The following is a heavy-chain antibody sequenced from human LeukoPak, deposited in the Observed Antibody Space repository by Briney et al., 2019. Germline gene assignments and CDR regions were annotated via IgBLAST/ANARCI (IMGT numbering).Heavy chain of an antibody. CDR3: ATRRLWDSSGLSYFDY. CDR1: GGSFSGYY. D-gene: IGHD6-19*01. Sequence: SETLSLTCAVYGGSFSGYYWSWIRQPPGKGLEWIGEINHSGSTNYNPSLKSRVTISVDTSKNQFSLKLSSVTAADTAVYYCATRRLWDSSGLSYFDYWGQGTLVTVSS. CDR2: INHSGST. V-gene: IGHV4-34*01. J-gene: IGHJ4*02.